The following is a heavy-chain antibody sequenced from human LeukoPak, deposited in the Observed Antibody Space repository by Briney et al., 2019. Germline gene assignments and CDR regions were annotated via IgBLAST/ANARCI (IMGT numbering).Heavy chain of an antibody. CDR2: IYYSGST. CDR3: ASGGSAGITMVRGVMGDGMDV. Sequence: SETLSLTCTVSGGSISSSSYYWGWIRQPPGKGLEWIGSIYYSGSTYYNPSLKSRVTISVDTSKNQFSLKLSSVTAADTAVYYCASGGSAGITMVRGVMGDGMDVWGQGTTVTVSS. V-gene: IGHV4-39*07. CDR1: GGSISSSSYY. D-gene: IGHD3-10*01. J-gene: IGHJ6*02.